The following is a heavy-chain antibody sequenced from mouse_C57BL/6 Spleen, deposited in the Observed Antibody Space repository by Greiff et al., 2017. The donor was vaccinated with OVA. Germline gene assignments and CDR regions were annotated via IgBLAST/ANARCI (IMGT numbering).Heavy chain of an antibody. J-gene: IGHJ2*01. CDR1: GYSITSGYY. Sequence: EVKLMESGPGLVKPSQSLSLTCSVTGYSITSGYYWNWIRQFPGNKLEWMGYISYDGSNNYNPSLKNRISITRDTSKNQFFLKLNSVTTEVTATYYCARSRTGTSFDYWGQGTTLTVSS. CDR3: ARSRTGTSFDY. V-gene: IGHV3-6*01. CDR2: ISYDGSN. D-gene: IGHD4-1*01.